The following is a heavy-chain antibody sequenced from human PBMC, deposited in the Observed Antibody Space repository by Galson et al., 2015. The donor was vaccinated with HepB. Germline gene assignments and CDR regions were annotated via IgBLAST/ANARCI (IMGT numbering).Heavy chain of an antibody. V-gene: IGHV4-59*08. D-gene: IGHD3-10*01. CDR3: AGQLYGSGSYYWFDP. J-gene: IGHJ5*02. CDR1: GGSITSYY. Sequence: SEPLSLTCTVSGGSITSYYWSWIRQPPGKGLGWIGYIYYSGNTNYNPSIKSRVTISVNTSKNQFSLKLSSVTAADTAVYYCAGQLYGSGSYYWFDPWGQGTLVTVSS. CDR2: IYYSGNT.